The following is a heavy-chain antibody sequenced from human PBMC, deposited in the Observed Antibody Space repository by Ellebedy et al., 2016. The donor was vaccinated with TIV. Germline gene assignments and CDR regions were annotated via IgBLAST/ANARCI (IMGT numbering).Heavy chain of an antibody. CDR1: GFSFSTYW. CDR3: VRDLISTGCH. D-gene: IGHD1-1*01. V-gene: IGHV3-7*03. CDR2: IKQDGSEK. J-gene: IGHJ4*02. Sequence: GGSLRLXCAASGFSFSTYWMSWVRQAPGKGLEWVANIKQDGSEKYYADSVKGRFTISRDNAKNLMYLQMNSLRTEDTAVYYCVRDLISTGCHWGQGTLVTVSS.